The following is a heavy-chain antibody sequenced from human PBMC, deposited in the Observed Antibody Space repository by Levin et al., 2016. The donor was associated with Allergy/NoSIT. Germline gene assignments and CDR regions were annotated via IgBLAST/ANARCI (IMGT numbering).Heavy chain of an antibody. Sequence: WIRQPPGKGLEWVSAISGSGGSTYYADSVKGRFTISRDNSKNTLYLQMNSLRAEDTAVYYCAKDQTMGYGGNPGDYWGQGTLVTVSS. CDR2: ISGSGGST. V-gene: IGHV3-23*01. J-gene: IGHJ4*02. CDR3: AKDQTMGYGGNPGDY. D-gene: IGHD4-23*01.